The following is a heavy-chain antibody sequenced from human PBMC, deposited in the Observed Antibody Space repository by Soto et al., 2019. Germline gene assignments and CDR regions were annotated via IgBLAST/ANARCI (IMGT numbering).Heavy chain of an antibody. D-gene: IGHD2-2*03. CDR3: ASGWMAAFDT. Sequence: SETLSLTCNVTGDSIKTHYWSWIRQPPGKGLEWIGYIYYSGSTLYNPSLKRRVTISVDTAKNQFSLRLNSLTAADTAVYYCASGWMAAFDTWGQGTLVTVSS. CDR1: GDSIKTHY. CDR2: IYYSGST. V-gene: IGHV4-59*11. J-gene: IGHJ5*02.